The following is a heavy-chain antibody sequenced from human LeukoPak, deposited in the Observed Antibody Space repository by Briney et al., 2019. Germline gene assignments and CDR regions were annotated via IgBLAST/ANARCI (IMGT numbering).Heavy chain of an antibody. CDR1: GYTFTSHD. CDR3: AKSLEGATSDH. V-gene: IGHV1-8*01. D-gene: IGHD1-26*01. J-gene: IGHJ4*02. CDR2: MNPNSGNT. Sequence: ASVKVSCKASGYTFTSHDINWVRQATGQGPEWMRWMNPNSGNTGYAPKFQGRVTMTRDTSKTTAYMELSSLRSEDTAVYYCAKSLEGATSDHWGQGTQVTVSP.